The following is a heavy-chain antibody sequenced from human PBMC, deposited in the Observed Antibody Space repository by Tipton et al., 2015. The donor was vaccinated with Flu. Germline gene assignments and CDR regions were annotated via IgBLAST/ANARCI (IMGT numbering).Heavy chain of an antibody. CDR1: GFTFDDYA. J-gene: IGHJ3*01. CDR3: AKDIKGVNWEPEAFDV. Sequence: SLRLSCEASGFTFDDYAMHWVRQAPGKGLEWVSGLSWNSATIGYADSVKGRFTISRDNAKNSLYLQMNSLRAEDTALYYCAKDIKGVNWEPEAFDVWGQGTMVTVSS. CDR2: LSWNSATI. D-gene: IGHD1-26*01. V-gene: IGHV3-9*01.